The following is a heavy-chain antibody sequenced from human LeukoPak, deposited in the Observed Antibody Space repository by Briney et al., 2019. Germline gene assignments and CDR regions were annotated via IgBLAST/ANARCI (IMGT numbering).Heavy chain of an antibody. CDR1: GFTFSSYG. CDR2: IRYDGSNK. CDR3: AKDRPIVVVPAAIDGMDV. Sequence: GGSLRLSCAASGFTFSSYGMHWVRQAPGKGLEWVAFIRYDGSNKYYADSVKGRFTISRDNSKNTLYLQMNSLRAEDTAVYYCAKDRPIVVVPAAIDGMDVWGQGTTVTVSS. J-gene: IGHJ6*02. D-gene: IGHD2-2*02. V-gene: IGHV3-30*02.